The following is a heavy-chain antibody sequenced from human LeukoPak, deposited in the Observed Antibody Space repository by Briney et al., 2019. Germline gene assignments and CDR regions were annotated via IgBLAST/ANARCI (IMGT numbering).Heavy chain of an antibody. J-gene: IGHJ5*02. CDR2: FDPEDGET. CDR1: GYTLTELS. D-gene: IGHD2-2*01. V-gene: IGHV1-24*01. Sequence: ASGKVSCKVSGYTLTELSMHWVRQAPGKGLEWMGGFDPEDGETIYAQKFQGRVTMTEDTSTDTAYMELSSLRSEDTAVYYCATSYCSSTSCKNWFDPWGQGTLVTVSS. CDR3: ATSYCSSTSCKNWFDP.